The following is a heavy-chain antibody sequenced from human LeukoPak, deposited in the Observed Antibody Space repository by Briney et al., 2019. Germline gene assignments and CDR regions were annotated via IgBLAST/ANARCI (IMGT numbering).Heavy chain of an antibody. CDR1: GCTFTSYG. CDR3: ARDLVGATSDY. J-gene: IGHJ4*02. Sequence: GASLKVSCKASGCTFTSYGISWVRQAPGQGLEWMGWISAYNGNTNYAQKLQGRVTMTTDTSTSTAYMELRSLRSDDTAVYYCARDLVGATSDYWGQGTLVTVSS. CDR2: ISAYNGNT. D-gene: IGHD1-26*01. V-gene: IGHV1-18*01.